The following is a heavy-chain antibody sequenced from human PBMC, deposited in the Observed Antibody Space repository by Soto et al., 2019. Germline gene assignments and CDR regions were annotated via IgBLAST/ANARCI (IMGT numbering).Heavy chain of an antibody. CDR1: GGSISSYY. CDR2: IYYSGST. V-gene: IGHV4-59*01. J-gene: IGHJ4*02. D-gene: IGHD1-26*01. Sequence: QVQLQESGPGLVKPSETLSLTCTVSGGSISSYYWSWIRQPPGKGLEWIGYIYYSGSTNYNPSLKSRVTISVDTSKNQFSLKLSSVTAADTDVYYCARAHGIVGAPDYWGQGTLVTVSS. CDR3: ARAHGIVGAPDY.